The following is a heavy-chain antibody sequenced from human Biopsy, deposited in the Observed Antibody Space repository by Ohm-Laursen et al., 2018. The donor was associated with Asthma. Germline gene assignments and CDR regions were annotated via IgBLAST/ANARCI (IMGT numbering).Heavy chain of an antibody. D-gene: IGHD5-24*01. J-gene: IGHJ4*02. CDR3: AHFKMSTSMAFDY. Sequence: TQTLTLTCSFSGFSLSTSGVGVGWIRQPPGKALDWLALTYWDADKRYSPSLKTRLTVTKDTSNNQVVLTLTNVDPVDTATYYCAHFKMSTSMAFDYWGPGTVVTVSS. V-gene: IGHV2-5*02. CDR2: TYWDADK. CDR1: GFSLSTSGVG.